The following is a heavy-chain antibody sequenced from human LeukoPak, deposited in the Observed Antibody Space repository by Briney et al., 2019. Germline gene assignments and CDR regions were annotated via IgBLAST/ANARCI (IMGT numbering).Heavy chain of an antibody. D-gene: IGHD6-19*01. CDR2: IREDGSEK. J-gene: IGHJ4*02. V-gene: IGHV3-7*01. CDR1: GFTLSNYW. Sequence: GGSLRLSCAASGFTLSNYWMSCVRHAPGEGLEWVANIREDGSEKYDVDSVKSRFTISRDNAKNSLYLQMSSLRAEDTAVYYCATSTGWRFGYWGQGTLVTVSS. CDR3: ATSTGWRFGY.